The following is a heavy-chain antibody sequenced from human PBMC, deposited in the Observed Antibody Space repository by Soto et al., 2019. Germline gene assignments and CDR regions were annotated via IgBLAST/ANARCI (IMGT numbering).Heavy chain of an antibody. CDR1: GFTFSSYA. CDR3: VKTPGIGSGSYIDY. J-gene: IGHJ4*02. CDR2: ITTGGGRT. Sequence: EVQLLESGGGLVQPGGSLRLSCAASGFTFSSYAMSWVRQAPGKGLEWVSAITTGGGRTYYADSVKGRFTISRDNSKNTLYLQMSSLRAEDTAVYYCVKTPGIGSGSYIDYWGQGTLVTVSS. V-gene: IGHV3-23*01. D-gene: IGHD3-10*01.